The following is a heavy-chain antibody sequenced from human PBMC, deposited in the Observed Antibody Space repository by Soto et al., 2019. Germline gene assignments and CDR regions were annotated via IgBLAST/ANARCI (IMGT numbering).Heavy chain of an antibody. V-gene: IGHV3-15*07. CDR1: GFTFSNAW. J-gene: IGHJ4*02. Sequence: PGWSLRLFCAASGFTFSNAWMNWVRQAPGKGLEWVGRIKSKTDGGTTDYAAPVKGRFTISRDDSKNTLYLQMNSLKTEDTAVYYCTTDPVTMIVVVPSSGWGQGTLVTVSS. CDR2: IKSKTDGGTT. D-gene: IGHD3-22*01. CDR3: TTDPVTMIVVVPSSG.